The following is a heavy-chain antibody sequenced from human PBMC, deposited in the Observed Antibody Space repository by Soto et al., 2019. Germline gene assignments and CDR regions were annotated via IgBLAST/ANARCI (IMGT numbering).Heavy chain of an antibody. CDR2: INAGSGNA. V-gene: IGHV1-3*01. CDR3: ARNRLLWFEDFDP. Sequence: ASVKVSCKASGFNFGSSAIQWVRQARGHRLECMRNINAGSGNAKYSPKFQDRVAITRDTSATTAYMELSSLRSEDTAVYFCARNRLLWFEDFDPWGQGTLVTVSS. CDR1: GFNFGSSA. J-gene: IGHJ5*02. D-gene: IGHD3-10*01.